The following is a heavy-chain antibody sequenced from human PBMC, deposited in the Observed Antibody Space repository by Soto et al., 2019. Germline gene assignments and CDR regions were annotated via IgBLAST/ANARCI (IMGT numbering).Heavy chain of an antibody. CDR1: GGTFSSYS. V-gene: IGHV1-69*13. J-gene: IGHJ4*02. D-gene: IGHD1-26*01. CDR2: IIPIFGTA. Sequence: ASVKVSCKASGGTFSSYSINWVRQAPGQGLEWMGEIIPIFGTANYAQKFQGRVTITADESTGTAYMELSSLRSEDTAVYYCARDGGRNSGGIDYWGQGTLVTVSS. CDR3: ARDGGRNSGGIDY.